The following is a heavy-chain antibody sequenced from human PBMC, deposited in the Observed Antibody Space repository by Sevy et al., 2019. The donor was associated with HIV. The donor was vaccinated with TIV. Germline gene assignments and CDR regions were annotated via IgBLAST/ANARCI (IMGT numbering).Heavy chain of an antibody. D-gene: IGHD3-22*01. Sequence: GGSLRLSCTASGFTFSSYAMYWVRQAPGKGLEWVAVISYAGNDKDYADSVKGRFTISRDNSKNTLYLQMNSLRAEDTAVYYCASHYYDSTGYCDPLDYWGQGTLVTVSS. J-gene: IGHJ4*02. CDR1: GFTFSSYA. V-gene: IGHV3-30*04. CDR2: ISYAGNDK. CDR3: ASHYYDSTGYCDPLDY.